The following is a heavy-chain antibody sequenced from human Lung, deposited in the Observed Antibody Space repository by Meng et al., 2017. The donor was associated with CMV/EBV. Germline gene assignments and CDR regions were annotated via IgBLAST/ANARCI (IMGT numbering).Heavy chain of an antibody. CDR2: IKSKTDGGTT. V-gene: IGHV3-15*01. J-gene: IGHJ4*02. Sequence: GGSLRLXCAVSGFTFSTAWMSWVRQAPGKGLEWVGRIKSKTDGGTTDYAAPVKGRFSMSRDDLRNTLYLQMNSLKPDDTGVYYCTTGRRFDYWGQGTVVTVSS. CDR3: TTGRRFDY. CDR1: GFTFSTAW.